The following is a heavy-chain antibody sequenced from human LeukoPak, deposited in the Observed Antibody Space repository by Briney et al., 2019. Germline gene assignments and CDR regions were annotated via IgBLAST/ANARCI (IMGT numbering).Heavy chain of an antibody. J-gene: IGHJ4*02. CDR3: VRGRGAYDSGGDY. Sequence: SVKVSCKASGGTFSSYAISWVRQAPGQGLEWMGRIIPILGIANYAQKFQGRVTITADKSTSTAYMELSSLRSEDTAVYYCVRGRGAYDSGGDYWGQGTLVTVSS. CDR1: GGTFSSYA. D-gene: IGHD5-12*01. V-gene: IGHV1-69*04. CDR2: IIPILGIA.